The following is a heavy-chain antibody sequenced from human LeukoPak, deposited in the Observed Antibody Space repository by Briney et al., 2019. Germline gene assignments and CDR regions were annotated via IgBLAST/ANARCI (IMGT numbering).Heavy chain of an antibody. D-gene: IGHD3-10*01. Sequence: ASVKVSCNASGYTFTSYGISWVRQAPGQGLEWMGWISAYNGNTNYAQKLQGRVTMTTDTSTSTAYMELRSLRSDDTAVYYCAREMTYYYGSGSYFGYWGQGTLVTVSS. CDR2: ISAYNGNT. V-gene: IGHV1-18*01. CDR1: GYTFTSYG. J-gene: IGHJ4*02. CDR3: AREMTYYYGSGSYFGY.